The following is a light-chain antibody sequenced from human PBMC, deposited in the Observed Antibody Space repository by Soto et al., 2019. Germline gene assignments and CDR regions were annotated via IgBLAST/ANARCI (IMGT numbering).Light chain of an antibody. V-gene: IGKV3-15*01. CDR3: QQFHRWPVT. Sequence: EIVMTQSPATLSLSPGEKVTLSCRASQSVGTSLAWYQQKPGQPPRILIFGASTRITGIPDRFSGSGSGTEFTLTISSLHSEDFAVYYCQQFHRWPVTFGGGAKVEI. CDR2: GAS. CDR1: QSVGTS. J-gene: IGKJ4*01.